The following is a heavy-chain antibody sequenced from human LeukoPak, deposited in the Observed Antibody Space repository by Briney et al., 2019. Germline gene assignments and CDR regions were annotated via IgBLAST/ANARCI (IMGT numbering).Heavy chain of an antibody. J-gene: IGHJ4*02. D-gene: IGHD5-18*01. Sequence: PGGSLRLSCGASSFTFSSYVMSWVRQAPGKGLEWVSAISGSGGSTYYADSVKGRFTISRDNSKNTLYLQMNSLRAEDTAVYYCARGLLTLFDYWGQGTLVTVSS. CDR3: ARGLLTLFDY. V-gene: IGHV3-23*01. CDR1: SFTFSSYV. CDR2: ISGSGGST.